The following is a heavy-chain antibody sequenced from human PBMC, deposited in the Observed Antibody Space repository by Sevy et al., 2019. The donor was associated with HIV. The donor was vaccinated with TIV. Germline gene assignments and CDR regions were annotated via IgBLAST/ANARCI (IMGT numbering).Heavy chain of an antibody. CDR2: IGVSADYT. J-gene: IGHJ4*02. Sequence: GGSLRLSCVTSGFTFSSYAMSWVRQTPGKGLEWVSAIGVSADYTYYADSVKGRFTISRDNSKNTVYLQMNGLRADDTAVYYCTKEVSKHSDSDYWGQGTLVTVSS. V-gene: IGHV3-23*01. D-gene: IGHD2-21*01. CDR3: TKEVSKHSDSDY. CDR1: GFTFSSYA.